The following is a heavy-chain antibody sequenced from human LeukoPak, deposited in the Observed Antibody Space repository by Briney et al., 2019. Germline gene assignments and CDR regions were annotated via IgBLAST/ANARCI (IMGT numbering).Heavy chain of an antibody. CDR2: IYYSGST. V-gene: IGHV4-39*07. D-gene: IGHD6-6*01. CDR3: ARAKVIAARTLVDY. CDR1: GGSISSSSYY. J-gene: IGHJ4*02. Sequence: PSETLSLTCTVSGGSISSSSYYWGWIRQPPGKGLEWIGSIYYSGSTYYNPSLKSRVTISVDTSKNQFSLKLSSVTAADTAVYYCARAKVIAARTLVDYWGQGTTVNVSS.